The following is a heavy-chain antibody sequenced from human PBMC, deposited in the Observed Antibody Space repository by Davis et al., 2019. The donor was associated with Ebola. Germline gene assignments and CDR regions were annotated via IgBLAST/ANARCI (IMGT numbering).Heavy chain of an antibody. D-gene: IGHD6-19*01. CDR1: GGSISSYY. CDR3: AREVVAGIYYYYYYMDV. V-gene: IGHV4-4*07. J-gene: IGHJ6*03. CDR2: IYTSGST. Sequence: PSETLSLTCTASGGSISSYYWSWIRQPAGKGLEWIGRIYTSGSTNYNPSLKSRVTMSVDTSKNQFSLKLSSVTAADTAEYYCAREVVAGIYYYYYYMDVWGKGTTVTVSS.